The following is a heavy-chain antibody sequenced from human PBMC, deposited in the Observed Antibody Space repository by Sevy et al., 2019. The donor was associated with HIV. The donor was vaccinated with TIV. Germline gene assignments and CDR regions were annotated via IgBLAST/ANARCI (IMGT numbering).Heavy chain of an antibody. CDR3: ARVRYNYGSYYFDY. CDR1: TFTFSDYY. Sequence: GGSLRLSCAASTFTFSDYYMTWIRQAPGKGLEWVSHISSGGSNKYYADSVKGRFTISRDNAKNSLYLQMNSLRVEDTALYYCARVRYNYGSYYFDYWGQGTLVTVSP. D-gene: IGHD5-18*01. V-gene: IGHV3-11*01. J-gene: IGHJ4*02. CDR2: ISSGGSNK.